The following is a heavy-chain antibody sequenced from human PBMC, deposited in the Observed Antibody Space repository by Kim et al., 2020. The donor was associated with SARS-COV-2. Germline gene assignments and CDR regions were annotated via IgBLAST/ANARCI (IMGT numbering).Heavy chain of an antibody. CDR2: INPSGGST. Sequence: ASVKVSCKASGYTFTSYYMHWVRQAPGQGLEWMGIINPSGGSTSYAQKFQGRVTMTRNTSTSTVYMELSSLRSEDTAVYYCAREGPRVAAVRDSPTVIDPWGQGTLVTVSS. CDR1: GYTFTSYY. D-gene: IGHD6-13*01. CDR3: AREGPRVAAVRDSPTVIDP. V-gene: IGHV1-46*01. J-gene: IGHJ5*02.